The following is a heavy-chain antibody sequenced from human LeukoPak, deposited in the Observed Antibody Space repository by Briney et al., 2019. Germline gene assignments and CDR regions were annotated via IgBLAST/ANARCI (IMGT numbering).Heavy chain of an antibody. J-gene: IGHJ4*02. CDR3: ARDPHYCSSTSCYATFDY. V-gene: IGHV3-23*01. CDR2: ISAGGVTT. Sequence: GSLRLSCAASGFTFNSYAMSWVRQFPGKGLEWVSSISAGGVTTYYADSAKGRFTISRDNSKNTLDLQMNSLRAEDTAVYYCARDPHYCSSTSCYATFDYWGQGTLVTVSS. CDR1: GFTFNSYA. D-gene: IGHD2-2*01.